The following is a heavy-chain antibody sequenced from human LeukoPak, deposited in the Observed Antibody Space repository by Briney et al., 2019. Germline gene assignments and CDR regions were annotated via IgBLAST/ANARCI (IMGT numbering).Heavy chain of an antibody. CDR3: ARDPSGSGSYFDH. CDR2: IYYSGST. CDR1: GGSISSYY. D-gene: IGHD3-10*01. Sequence: SETLSLTCTVSGGSISSYYWSWIRQPPGKGLEWTGYIYYSGSTNYNPSLKRRVTISVDTSKNQFSLKLSSVTAADTAVYYCARDPSGSGSYFDHWGQGTLVTVSA. V-gene: IGHV4-59*01. J-gene: IGHJ4*02.